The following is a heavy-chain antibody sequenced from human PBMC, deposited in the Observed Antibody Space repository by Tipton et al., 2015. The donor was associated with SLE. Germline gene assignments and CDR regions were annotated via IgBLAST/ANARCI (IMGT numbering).Heavy chain of an antibody. Sequence: QSGPEVKKPGASVKVSCKASGYTFTGYYMHWVRQAPGQGLEWMGRINPNSGGTNYAQKFQGRVTMTRDTSISTAYVELSRLRSDDTAVYYCARGGYDFWSGYQFDYWGQGTLVTVSS. CDR2: INPNSGGT. J-gene: IGHJ4*02. D-gene: IGHD3-3*01. CDR1: GYTFTGYY. CDR3: ARGGYDFWSGYQFDY. V-gene: IGHV1-2*06.